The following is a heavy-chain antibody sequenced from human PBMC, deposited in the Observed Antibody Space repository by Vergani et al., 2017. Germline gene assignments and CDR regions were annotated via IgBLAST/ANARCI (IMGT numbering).Heavy chain of an antibody. Sequence: QVQLQQWGAGLLTPSETLSLTCAVYGGSFSGYYWSWIRQPPGKGLEWIGEINHSGSTNYNPSLKSRVTISVDTSKNQFSLKLSSVTAADTAVYYCARGKTRRLGAFDIWGQGTMVTVSS. CDR1: GGSFSGYY. D-gene: IGHD6-25*01. CDR2: INHSGST. J-gene: IGHJ3*02. V-gene: IGHV4-34*01. CDR3: ARGKTRRLGAFDI.